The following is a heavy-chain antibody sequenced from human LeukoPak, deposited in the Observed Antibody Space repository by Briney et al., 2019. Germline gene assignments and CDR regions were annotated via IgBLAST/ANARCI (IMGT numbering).Heavy chain of an antibody. V-gene: IGHV5-10-1*01. CDR2: IDPSDSYT. Sequence: PGESLQISCKGSGYIFTSYWISWVRQLPGKGLEWMGRIDPSDSYTNYSPSFQGHVTISAAKSISTAYLQWSSLKASDTAMYYCARQSYGDYGYTLHDYWGQGTLVTVSS. J-gene: IGHJ4*02. CDR1: GYIFTSYW. D-gene: IGHD4-17*01. CDR3: ARQSYGDYGYTLHDY.